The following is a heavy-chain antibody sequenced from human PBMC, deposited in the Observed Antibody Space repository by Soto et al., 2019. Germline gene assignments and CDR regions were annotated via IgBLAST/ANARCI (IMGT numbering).Heavy chain of an antibody. CDR2: IYYSGST. D-gene: IGHD3-22*01. V-gene: IGHV4-31*03. J-gene: IGHJ6*02. Sequence: PSETLSLTCTVSGGSISSGGYYWSWIRQHPGKGLEWIGYIYYSGSTYYNPSLKSRVTISVDTSKNQFSLKLSSVTAADTAVYYCARDLRYDDSSGYYYYYYGMDVWGQGTTVTVSS. CDR1: GGSISSGGYY. CDR3: ARDLRYDDSSGYYYYYYGMDV.